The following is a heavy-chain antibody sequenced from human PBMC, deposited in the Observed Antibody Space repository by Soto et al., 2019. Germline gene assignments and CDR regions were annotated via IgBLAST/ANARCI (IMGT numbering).Heavy chain of an antibody. Sequence: QVQLQESGPGLVKLSQTLSLTCTVSGGSISSGGYYWSWIRQHPGKGLEWIGYIYYSGSTYYNPSLKSRVTISVDTSKNQFSLKLSSVTAADTAVYYCARSSRVVPAAMKDWFDPWGQGTLVTVSS. CDR2: IYYSGST. D-gene: IGHD2-2*01. CDR1: GGSISSGGYY. V-gene: IGHV4-31*03. J-gene: IGHJ5*02. CDR3: ARSSRVVPAAMKDWFDP.